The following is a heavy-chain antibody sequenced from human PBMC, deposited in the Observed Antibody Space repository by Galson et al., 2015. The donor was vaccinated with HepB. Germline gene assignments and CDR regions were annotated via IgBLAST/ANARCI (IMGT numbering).Heavy chain of an antibody. CDR1: GFTFSSYG. D-gene: IGHD3-22*01. J-gene: IGHJ4*02. V-gene: IGHV3-33*01. CDR3: ARGPHYYDSSGYYPVFDY. CDR2: IWYDGSNK. Sequence: SLRLSCAASGFTFSSYGMHWVRQAPGKGLEWVAVIWYDGSNKYYAGSVKGRFTISRDNSKNTLYLQMNSLRAEDTAVYYCARGPHYYDSSGYYPVFDYWGQGTLVTVSS.